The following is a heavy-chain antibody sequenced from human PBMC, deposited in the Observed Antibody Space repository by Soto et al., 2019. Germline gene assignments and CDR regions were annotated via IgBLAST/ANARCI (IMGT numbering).Heavy chain of an antibody. Sequence: GXSXKVSCKASGYTXTGYYMYLVRQAPGQGLEWMGWINPNSGGTNYAQKFQGRVTMTRDTSIRTAYMELSRMRSDDTAVYYCARDLPWGLRPSFRDYWGQGTLVTVSS. J-gene: IGHJ4*02. D-gene: IGHD4-17*01. CDR3: ARDLPWGLRPSFRDY. CDR1: GYTXTGYY. V-gene: IGHV1-2*02. CDR2: INPNSGGT.